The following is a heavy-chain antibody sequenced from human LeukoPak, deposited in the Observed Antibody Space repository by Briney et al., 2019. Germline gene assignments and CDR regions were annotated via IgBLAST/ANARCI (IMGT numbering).Heavy chain of an antibody. CDR3: AKGFGQYAFDI. V-gene: IGHV3-7*02. Sequence: GGSLRLSCAGSGFTFSNYWMSWLRQAPGKGLEWVANVRQDGSEKYSVDSVKGRFTISRDNAKNSLYLQMNSLRAEDTAVYYCAKGFGQYAFDIWGQGTMVTVSS. D-gene: IGHD2-15*01. J-gene: IGHJ3*02. CDR1: GFTFSNYW. CDR2: VRQDGSEK.